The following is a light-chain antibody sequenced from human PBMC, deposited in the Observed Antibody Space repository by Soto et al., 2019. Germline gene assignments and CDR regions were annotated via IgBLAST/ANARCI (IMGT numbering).Light chain of an antibody. Sequence: LTQPPSASGTPGQRVTISCSGSSSNIGSNTVNWYQQLPGTAPKLLIYDNNQRPSGVPDRFSGSKSGTSASLAISGLQSEDEADYYCAAWDDSLNGVVFGGGTKLTVL. CDR2: DNN. CDR3: AAWDDSLNGVV. V-gene: IGLV1-44*01. J-gene: IGLJ2*01. CDR1: SSNIGSNT.